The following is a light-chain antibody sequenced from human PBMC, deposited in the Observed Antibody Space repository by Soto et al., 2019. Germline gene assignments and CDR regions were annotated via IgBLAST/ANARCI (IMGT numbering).Light chain of an antibody. J-gene: IGKJ3*01. Sequence: EILMTQSPATVSVSPGERATLACRASQSISSDHLAWYQQRPGQSPRLLIYGASSRTTGVPDRFSGSGSGTDFTLTISRLELTDFAVYYCQHYRSAPFTFGPGTKVDIK. CDR2: GAS. CDR3: QHYRSAPFT. CDR1: QSISSDH. V-gene: IGKV3-20*01.